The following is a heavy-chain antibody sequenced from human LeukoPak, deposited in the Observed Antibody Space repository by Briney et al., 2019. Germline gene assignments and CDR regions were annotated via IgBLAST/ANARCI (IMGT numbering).Heavy chain of an antibody. D-gene: IGHD3-22*01. CDR3: ARDCRNYYDSSGYPTPWFDP. CDR1: GYTFTGYY. CDR2: IIPIFGTA. Sequence: SVKVSCKASGYTFTGYYMHWVRQAPGQGLEWMGGIIPIFGTANYAQKFQGRVTITADESTSTAYMELSSLRSEDTAVYYCARDCRNYYDSSGYPTPWFDPWGQGTLVTVSS. J-gene: IGHJ5*02. V-gene: IGHV1-69*13.